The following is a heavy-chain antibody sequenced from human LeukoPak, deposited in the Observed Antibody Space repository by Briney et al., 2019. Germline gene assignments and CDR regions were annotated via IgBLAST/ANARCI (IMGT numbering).Heavy chain of an antibody. D-gene: IGHD6-13*01. V-gene: IGHV3-21*01. CDR2: ISSSSSYI. J-gene: IGHJ4*02. CDR3: ARDIEGIAAADDY. CDR1: GFTFSSYS. Sequence: GGSLRLSCAASGFTFSSYSMNWVRQAPGKGLEWVSSISSSSSYIYYADSVKGRFTISRDNAKNSLYLQMSSLRAEDTAVYYCARDIEGIAAADDYWGQGTLVTVSS.